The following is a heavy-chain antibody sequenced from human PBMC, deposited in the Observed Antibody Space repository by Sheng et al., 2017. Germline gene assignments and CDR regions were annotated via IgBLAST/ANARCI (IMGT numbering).Heavy chain of an antibody. CDR2: ISTEGNNK. Sequence: QVQLVESGGGVVQPGRSLRLSCAASGFAFNQYAIHWVRQAPGKELEWVAVISTEGNNKHYADSVEGRFIISRDNSKNTLYLQMDSLRAEDTAVYYCAKGTSRSVVVTATDYWGQGTLVTVSS. V-gene: IGHV3-30*07. D-gene: IGHD2-21*02. CDR3: AKGTSRSVVVTATDY. J-gene: IGHJ4*02. CDR1: GFAFNQYA.